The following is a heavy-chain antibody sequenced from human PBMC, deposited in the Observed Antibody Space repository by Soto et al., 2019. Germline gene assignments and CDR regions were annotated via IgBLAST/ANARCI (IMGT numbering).Heavy chain of an antibody. Sequence: PSETLSLTCTVSGGSISSYYWSWIRQPPGKGLEWIGSIYYSGGTVYYNPSLKSRVSISIDMSKNQFSLKLSFVTAADTAVYFCARGGKAGTYYYDSSAYYFDYWGPGSLVTVSS. D-gene: IGHD3-22*01. J-gene: IGHJ4*02. V-gene: IGHV4-59*01. CDR2: IYYSGGTV. CDR3: ARGGKAGTYYYDSSAYYFDY. CDR1: GGSISSYY.